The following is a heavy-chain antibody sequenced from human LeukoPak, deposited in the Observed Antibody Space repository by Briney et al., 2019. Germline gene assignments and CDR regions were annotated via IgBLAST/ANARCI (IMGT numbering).Heavy chain of an antibody. Sequence: GGSLRLSCAASGFPFSTYWRHGVRQAPGKGPVWVSRIRSDGIDTNSAYTLKGRFAISRDNAKKTLCLPMNGLRTEDTAVYYCARAFSGVGDAYDIWGQGTMVTVSS. J-gene: IGHJ3*02. CDR3: ARAFSGVGDAYDI. CDR2: IRSDGIDT. V-gene: IGHV3-74*01. CDR1: GFPFSTYW. D-gene: IGHD1-26*01.